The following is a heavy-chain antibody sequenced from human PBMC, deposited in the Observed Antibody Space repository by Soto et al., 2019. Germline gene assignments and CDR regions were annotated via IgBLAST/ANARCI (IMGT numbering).Heavy chain of an antibody. D-gene: IGHD3-22*01. V-gene: IGHV1-69*12. CDR1: GGTFSSHA. Sequence: QVQLVQSWAEVKKPGSSVKVSCKASGGTFSSHAMSWVRQAPGKGLEWMGGIIPIFGTANYAQKFQGRVTITADESPSTAYMELSSLRSEDTAVYYCARGWSYDSSGYYYYFWGQGTLVTVSS. CDR2: IIPIFGTA. CDR3: ARGWSYDSSGYYYYF. J-gene: IGHJ4*02.